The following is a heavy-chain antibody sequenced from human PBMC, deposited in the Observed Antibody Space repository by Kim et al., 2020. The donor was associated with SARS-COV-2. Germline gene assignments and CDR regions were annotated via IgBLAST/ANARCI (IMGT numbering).Heavy chain of an antibody. CDR3: ATLILWFGESEDY. CDR2: ISGSGGST. Sequence: GGSLRLSCAASGFTFSSYAMSWVRQAPGKGLEWVSAISGSGGSTYYADSVKGRFTISRDNSKNTLYLQMNSLRAEDTAVYYCATLILWFGESEDYWGQGTLVTVSS. D-gene: IGHD3-10*01. J-gene: IGHJ4*02. CDR1: GFTFSSYA. V-gene: IGHV3-23*01.